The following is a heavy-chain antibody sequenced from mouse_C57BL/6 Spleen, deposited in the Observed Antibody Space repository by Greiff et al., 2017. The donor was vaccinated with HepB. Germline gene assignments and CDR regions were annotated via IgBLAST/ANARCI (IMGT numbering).Heavy chain of an antibody. Sequence: QVQLQQSGAELVRPGASVTLSCKASGYTFTDYEMHWVKQTPVHGLEWIGAIDPETGGTAYNQKFKGKAILTADNSSSTAYMELRSLTSEDSAVYYWTRKGAYGYDGWYFDVWGTGTTVTVSS. D-gene: IGHD2-2*01. CDR2: IDPETGGT. CDR1: GYTFTDYE. CDR3: TRKGAYGYDGWYFDV. J-gene: IGHJ1*03. V-gene: IGHV1-15*01.